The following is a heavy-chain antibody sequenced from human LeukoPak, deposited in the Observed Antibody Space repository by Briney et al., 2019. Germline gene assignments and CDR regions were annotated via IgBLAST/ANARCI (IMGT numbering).Heavy chain of an antibody. CDR2: ISSSSSYI. V-gene: IGHV3-21*01. CDR1: GFTFSSYS. D-gene: IGHD3-22*01. J-gene: IGHJ4*02. Sequence: GGSLRLSCAASGFTFSSYSMNWVRQAPGKGLEWVSSISSSSSYIYYADSVKGRFTISRDNAKNSLYLQMNSLRAEDTAVYYCARLPTTYYYDSSGYLDYWGQGTLVTVSS. CDR3: ARLPTTYYYDSSGYLDY.